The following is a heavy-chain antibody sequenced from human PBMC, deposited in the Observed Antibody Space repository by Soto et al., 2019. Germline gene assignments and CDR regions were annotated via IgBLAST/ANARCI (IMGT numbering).Heavy chain of an antibody. CDR3: ARDQLYYNDISGRPLNAFDV. D-gene: IGHD3-22*01. J-gene: IGHJ3*01. CDR1: GFTFRNYG. CDR2: IGIGSSTK. Sequence: TGGSLRLSCAASGFTFRNYGMNWVRQAPGKGLEWVSYIGIGSSTKYYADSVKGRFTLSRDNAKNSLYLQMNSLRAEDTAVYYCARDQLYYNDISGRPLNAFDVWGQGTMVTVSS. V-gene: IGHV3-48*01.